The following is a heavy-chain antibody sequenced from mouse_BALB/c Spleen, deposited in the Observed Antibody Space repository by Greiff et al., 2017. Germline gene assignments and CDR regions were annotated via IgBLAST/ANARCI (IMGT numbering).Heavy chain of an antibody. CDR2: ISDGGSYT. D-gene: IGHD1-1*01. V-gene: IGHV5-4*02. CDR1: GFTFSDYY. CDR3: ASSGSSYDAMDY. J-gene: IGHJ4*01. Sequence: EVQGVESGGGLVKPGGSLKLSCAASGFTFSDYYMYWVRQTPEKRLEWVATISDGGSYTYYPDSVKGRFTISRDNAKNNLYLQMSSLKSEDTAMYYCASSGSSYDAMDYWGQGTSVTVSS.